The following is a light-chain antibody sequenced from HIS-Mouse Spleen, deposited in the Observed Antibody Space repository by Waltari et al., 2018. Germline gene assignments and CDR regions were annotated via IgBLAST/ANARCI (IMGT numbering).Light chain of an antibody. CDR2: WAS. Sequence: DTVMTQSPDSLAVSLVVRATINFNSSQSVLYSSNNKNYLAWYQQKPGQPPKLLIYWASTRESGVPDRFSGSGSGTDFTLTISSLQAEDVAVYYCQQYYSTQLTFGGGTKVEIK. CDR1: QSVLYSSNNKNY. J-gene: IGKJ4*01. CDR3: QQYYSTQLT. V-gene: IGKV4-1*01.